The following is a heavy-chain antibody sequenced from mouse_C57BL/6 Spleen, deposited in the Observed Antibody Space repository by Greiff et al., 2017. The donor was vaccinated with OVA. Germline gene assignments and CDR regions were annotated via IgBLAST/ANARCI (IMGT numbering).Heavy chain of an antibody. J-gene: IGHJ2*01. Sequence: QVQLKESGAELARPGASVKMSCKASGYTFTSYTMHWVKQRPGQGLEWIGYINPSSGYTKYNQKFKDKATLTADKSSSTAYMQLSSLTSEDSAVYYCASLYVYFDYWGQGTTLTVSS. D-gene: IGHD1-1*01. V-gene: IGHV1-4*01. CDR1: GYTFTSYT. CDR2: INPSSGYT. CDR3: ASLYVYFDY.